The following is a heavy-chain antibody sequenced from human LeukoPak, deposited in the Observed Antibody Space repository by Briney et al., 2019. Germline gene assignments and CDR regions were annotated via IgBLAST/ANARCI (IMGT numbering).Heavy chain of an antibody. V-gene: IGHV3-48*04. J-gene: IGHJ3*02. CDR2: ISNSGRLM. Sequence: PGRSLRLSCTASGFTFSTYSMNWVRQAPGKGLEWISYISNSGRLMYYADSVKGRFTISRDNAKNSLYLQMNSLRAEDMAVYYCATYTTSRVFYMWGQGTMVAVSS. CDR3: ATYTTSRVFYM. CDR1: GFTFSTYS. D-gene: IGHD2-2*02.